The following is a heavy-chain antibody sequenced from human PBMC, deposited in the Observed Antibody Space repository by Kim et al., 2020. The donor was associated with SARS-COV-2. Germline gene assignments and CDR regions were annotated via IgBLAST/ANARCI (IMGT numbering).Heavy chain of an antibody. D-gene: IGHD6-6*01. J-gene: IGHJ4*02. Sequence: GSLRLSCAASGFTFSSYGMHWVRQAPGKGLEWVAVIWYDGSNKYYADSVKGRFTISRDNSKNTLYLQMNSLRAEDTAVYYCAKDWEDSGALDYWGQGTLVTVSS. CDR3: AKDWEDSGALDY. CDR2: IWYDGSNK. V-gene: IGHV3-33*06. CDR1: GFTFSSYG.